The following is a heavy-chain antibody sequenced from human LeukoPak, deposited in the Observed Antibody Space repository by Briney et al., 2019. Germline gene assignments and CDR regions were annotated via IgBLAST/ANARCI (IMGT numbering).Heavy chain of an antibody. CDR2: INPNSGDT. CDR1: GYTFTGYY. J-gene: IGHJ5*02. CDR3: ARVQRSITMVRGVSTNWFDP. V-gene: IGHV1-2*02. Sequence: ASVKVSCKTSGYTFTGYYIHWVRQAPGQGLEWMGWINPNSGDTKSAQKFQGRVSVTRDTSLSTAYMQLTSLTSDDTAVYYCARVQRSITMVRGVSTNWFDPWGQGTLVTVSS. D-gene: IGHD3-10*01.